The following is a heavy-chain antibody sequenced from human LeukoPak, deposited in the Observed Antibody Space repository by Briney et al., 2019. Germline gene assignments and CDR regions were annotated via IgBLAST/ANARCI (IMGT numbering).Heavy chain of an antibody. CDR1: GGSFSGYY. D-gene: IGHD6-13*01. CDR2: INHSGST. CDR3: ARKGAAAGPPYCYYYGMDV. J-gene: IGHJ6*02. Sequence: PSETLSLTCAVYGGSFSGYYWSWIRQPPGKGLEWIGEINHSGSTNYNPSLKSRVTISVDTSKNQFSLKLSSVTAADTAVYYCARKGAAAGPPYCYYYGMDVWGQGTMVTVSS. V-gene: IGHV4-34*01.